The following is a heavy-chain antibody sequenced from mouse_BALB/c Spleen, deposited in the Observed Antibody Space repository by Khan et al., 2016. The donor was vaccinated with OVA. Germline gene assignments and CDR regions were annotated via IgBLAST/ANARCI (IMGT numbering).Heavy chain of an antibody. Sequence: EVELVESGGGLVQPGGSRKLSCAASGFTFSSYGMHWVRQAPERGREWVAYISGDSNTIYYAATVKGRFTISRDNPRNTLFLQMTSLMSEDTAMYYCATSYFYGYYFDYWGPGTTLTVSS. CDR1: GFTFSSYG. CDR2: ISGDSNTI. V-gene: IGHV5-17*02. CDR3: ATSYFYGYYFDY. J-gene: IGHJ2*01. D-gene: IGHD1-1*01.